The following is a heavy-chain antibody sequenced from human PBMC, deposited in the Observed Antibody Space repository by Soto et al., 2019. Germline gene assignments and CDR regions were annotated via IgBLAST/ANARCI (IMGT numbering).Heavy chain of an antibody. CDR1: GFTFNIYS. CDR3: ARDTKILGPLIYMDH. Sequence: PGGSLRLSCAASGFTFNIYSMNWVRQAPGKGLEWVSYISSRSSNIDYADSVKGRFTISRDNANNSLYLQMNNLSADDTAVYYCARDTKILGPLIYMDHWGRGTLVTVSS. CDR2: ISSRSSNI. D-gene: IGHD3-3*01. J-gene: IGHJ4*02. V-gene: IGHV3-21*01.